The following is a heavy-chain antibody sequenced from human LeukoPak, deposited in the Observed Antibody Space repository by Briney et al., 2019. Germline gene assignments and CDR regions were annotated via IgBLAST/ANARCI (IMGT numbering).Heavy chain of an antibody. CDR1: GGSISSYY. CDR3: ARGDDSSGYYQAYYFDY. J-gene: IGHJ4*02. V-gene: IGHV4-59*01. Sequence: PSETLSLTCTVSGGSISSYYWSWIRQPPGKGLEWIGYIYYSGSTNYNPSLKSRVTISVDTSKNQFSLKLSSVTAADTAVCYCARGDDSSGYYQAYYFDYWGQGTLVTVSS. D-gene: IGHD3-22*01. CDR2: IYYSGST.